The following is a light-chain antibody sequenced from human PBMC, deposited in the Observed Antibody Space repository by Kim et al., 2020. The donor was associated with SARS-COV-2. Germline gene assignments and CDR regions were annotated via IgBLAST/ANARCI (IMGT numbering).Light chain of an antibody. CDR2: DNN. Sequence: PGQKVPISCSGSSSNIGNNYVSWYQQLPGTAPKLLIYDNNKRPSGIPDRFSGSKSGTSATLGITGLQTGDEADYYCGTWDSSLWVFGGGTQLTVL. CDR3: GTWDSSLWV. V-gene: IGLV1-51*01. J-gene: IGLJ3*02. CDR1: SSNIGNNY.